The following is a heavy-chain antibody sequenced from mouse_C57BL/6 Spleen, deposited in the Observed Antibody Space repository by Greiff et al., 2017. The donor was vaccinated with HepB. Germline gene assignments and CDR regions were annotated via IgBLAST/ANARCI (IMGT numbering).Heavy chain of an antibody. CDR2: IDPSDSYT. CDR1: GYTFTSYW. Sequence: QVQLQQSGAELVMPGASVKLSCKASGYTFTSYWMHWVKQRPGQGLEWIGEIDPSDSYTNYNQKFKGKSTLTVDKSSSTAYMQLSSLTSEDSAVYYCARSGTTVVEGWYFEVWGTGTTVTVSS. J-gene: IGHJ1*03. V-gene: IGHV1-69*01. D-gene: IGHD1-1*01. CDR3: ARSGTTVVEGWYFEV.